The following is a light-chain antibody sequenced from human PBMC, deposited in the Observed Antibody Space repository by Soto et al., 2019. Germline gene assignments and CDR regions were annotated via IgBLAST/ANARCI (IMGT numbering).Light chain of an antibody. Sequence: DIVLIQSPATLSLSPGESATLSCRASQSVNSNYLAWYQQHPGQPPRLLIYGISTRATGIPARFSGSGSGTEFSLTISSLQSEDFAVYYCQQYSKWPITFGQGTRLEIK. CDR1: QSVNSN. V-gene: IGKV3-15*01. CDR3: QQYSKWPIT. J-gene: IGKJ5*01. CDR2: GIS.